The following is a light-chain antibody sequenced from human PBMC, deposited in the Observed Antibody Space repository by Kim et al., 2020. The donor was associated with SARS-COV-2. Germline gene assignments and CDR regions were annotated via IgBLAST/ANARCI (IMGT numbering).Light chain of an antibody. V-gene: IGLV3-9*01. CDR1: NIGSKN. J-gene: IGLJ1*01. Sequence: VSVALGQTTRITCGGNNIGSKNVHWYQQKPGQAPVLVIYRDSNRPSGIPERFSGFNSGNTATLTISRAQAGDEADYYCQVWDSSNVFGTGTKVTVL. CDR3: QVWDSSNV. CDR2: RDS.